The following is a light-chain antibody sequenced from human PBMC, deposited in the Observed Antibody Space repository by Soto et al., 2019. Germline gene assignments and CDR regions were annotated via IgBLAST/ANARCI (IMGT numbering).Light chain of an antibody. CDR1: SSDVGGYNY. CDR2: DVT. V-gene: IGLV2-11*01. Sequence: QSALTQPRSVSGSPRQSVTISCTGTSSDVGGYNYVSWYQQHPGKAPQLMIYDVTKRPSGVPDRFSGSKSGNTASLTISGLQAEDEADYYCCSYAGSYTWMFGGGTKVTVL. J-gene: IGLJ3*02. CDR3: CSYAGSYTWM.